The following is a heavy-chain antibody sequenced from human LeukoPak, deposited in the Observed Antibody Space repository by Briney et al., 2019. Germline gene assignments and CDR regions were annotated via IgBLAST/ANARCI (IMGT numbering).Heavy chain of an antibody. D-gene: IGHD5-12*01. J-gene: IGHJ6*02. Sequence: ASVKVSCKASGYTFTSYAMNWVRQAPGQGLEWMGWINTNTGNPTYAQGFTGRFVFSLDTSVSTAYLQISSLKAEDTAVYYCARMVPTVRVWWLRGYYYGMDVWGQGTTVTVSS. CDR3: ARMVPTVRVWWLRGYYYGMDV. CDR2: INTNTGNP. CDR1: GYTFTSYA. V-gene: IGHV7-4-1*02.